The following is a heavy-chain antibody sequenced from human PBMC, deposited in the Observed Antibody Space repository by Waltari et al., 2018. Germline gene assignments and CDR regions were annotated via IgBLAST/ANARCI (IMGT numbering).Heavy chain of an antibody. CDR2: IIPIFGTA. J-gene: IGHJ4*02. D-gene: IGHD2-8*02. CDR1: GGTFSSYA. Sequence: QVQLVQSGAEVKKPGPSVKVSCKASGGTFSSYAISWVRQAPGQGLEWMGGIIPIFGTANYAQKFQGTVPITADESTSTAYMELSSLRSEDTAVYYCARGWGGYCTGGVCPPFYWGQGTLVTVSS. CDR3: ARGWGGYCTGGVCPPFY. V-gene: IGHV1-69*13.